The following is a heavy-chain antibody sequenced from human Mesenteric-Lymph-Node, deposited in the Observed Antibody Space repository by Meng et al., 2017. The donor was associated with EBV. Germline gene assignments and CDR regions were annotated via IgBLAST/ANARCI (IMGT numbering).Heavy chain of an antibody. Sequence: QLQASGPGPVQPPGTLCLTCAVHGYSISSSNWWSWVRQPPGKGLEWIGEIYQSWSTNYNPSLKSRVTISVDKSKNHFSLKLSSVTAADTAVYYCARESYYDSRGPWLDPWGQGTLVTVSS. CDR2: IYQSWST. CDR3: ARESYYDSRGPWLDP. CDR1: GYSISSSNW. V-gene: IGHV4-4*03. J-gene: IGHJ5*02. D-gene: IGHD3-22*01.